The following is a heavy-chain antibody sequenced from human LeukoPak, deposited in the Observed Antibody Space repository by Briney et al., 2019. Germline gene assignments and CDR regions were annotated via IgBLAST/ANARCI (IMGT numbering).Heavy chain of an antibody. Sequence: SETLSLTCTVSGGSISSYYWSWIRQPPGKGLEWIGYIYYSGSTNYNPSLKSRVTISVDTSKNQFSLKLSSVTAADTAVYHCATMYSSGWLDYWGQGTLVTVSS. CDR1: GGSISSYY. CDR3: ATMYSSGWLDY. V-gene: IGHV4-59*08. J-gene: IGHJ4*02. D-gene: IGHD6-19*01. CDR2: IYYSGST.